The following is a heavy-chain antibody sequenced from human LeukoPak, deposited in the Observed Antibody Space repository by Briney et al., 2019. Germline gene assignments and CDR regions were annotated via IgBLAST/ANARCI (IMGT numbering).Heavy chain of an antibody. CDR3: ARSSTPSIATIRYYYMDV. CDR2: IYYSGST. CDR1: GGSISSYY. V-gene: IGHV4-59*01. J-gene: IGHJ6*03. Sequence: PSETLSLTCTVSGGSISSYYWSWIRQPPGKGLEWIGYIYYSGSTNCNPSLKSRVTISVDTSKNQFSLKLSSVTAADTAVYYCARSSTPSIATIRYYYMDVWGKGTTVTVSS. D-gene: IGHD2-21*01.